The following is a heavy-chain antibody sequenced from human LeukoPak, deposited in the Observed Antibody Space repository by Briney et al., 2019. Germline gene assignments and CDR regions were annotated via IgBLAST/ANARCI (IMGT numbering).Heavy chain of an antibody. Sequence: GGSLRLSCAASGFTFSDYSMIWVRQAPGKGPEWLSSISSSSSYIFYADSLKGRFTISRDNAKNSLFLQMNSLRAEDTAVYYCARLAVPTHYYDSSGPPGWGQGTLVTVSS. V-gene: IGHV3-21*01. J-gene: IGHJ4*02. D-gene: IGHD3-22*01. CDR1: GFTFSDYS. CDR3: ARLAVPTHYYDSSGPPG. CDR2: ISSSSSYI.